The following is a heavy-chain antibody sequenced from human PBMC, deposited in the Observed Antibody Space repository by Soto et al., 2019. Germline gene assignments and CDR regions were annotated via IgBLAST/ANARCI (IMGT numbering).Heavy chain of an antibody. CDR1: GFNLSHPW. J-gene: IGHJ4*02. V-gene: IGHV3-15*01. CDR2: IKSETDGGTA. CDR3: TTGIYYDLLTGYHDVAY. D-gene: IGHD3-9*01. Sequence: LRLSCAASGFNLSHPWMTWVRQAAGKGLEWVGRIKSETDGGTADYAAPVKGRITISRDDSKNTVYLQMNSLKTGDTAVYYCTTGIYYDLLTGYHDVAYWGQGTLVTVSS.